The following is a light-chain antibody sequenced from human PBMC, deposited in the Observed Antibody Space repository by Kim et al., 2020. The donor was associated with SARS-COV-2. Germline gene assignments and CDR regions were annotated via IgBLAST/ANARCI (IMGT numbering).Light chain of an antibody. CDR3: QQYGSSPYT. Sequence: EIVLTQSPGTLSLSPGERVTHSCRASQSVSSSYLAWYQQKPGQAPRLLIYGASRRATGIPDRFSGSGSETDFTLTISRLEPEDFAVYYCQQYGSSPYTFGQGTKLEI. V-gene: IGKV3-20*01. CDR1: QSVSSSY. J-gene: IGKJ2*01. CDR2: GAS.